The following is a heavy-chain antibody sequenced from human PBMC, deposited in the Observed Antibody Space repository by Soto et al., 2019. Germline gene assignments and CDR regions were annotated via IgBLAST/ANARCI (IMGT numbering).Heavy chain of an antibody. Sequence: QVQLVQSGAEVKKPGSSVKVSCKASGGTFSSYAISWVRQAPAQGLEWMGGIITIYGTPSYAQKFQGRVTITADESTSTAYMELSSLRSEDTAVYYCARAVRGVGVVNFFGWFDPWGQGTLVIVSS. V-gene: IGHV1-69*01. CDR1: GGTFSSYA. J-gene: IGHJ5*02. CDR2: IITIYGTP. CDR3: ARAVRGVGVVNFFGWFDP. D-gene: IGHD3-3*01.